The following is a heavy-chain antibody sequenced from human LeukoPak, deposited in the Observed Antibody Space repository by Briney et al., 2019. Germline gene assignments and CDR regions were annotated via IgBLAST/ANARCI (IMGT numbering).Heavy chain of an antibody. V-gene: IGHV3-21*05. D-gene: IGHD1-26*01. CDR1: GFTFSSHA. CDR3: ARDEQSGNFDY. CDR2: ISIGSDYI. J-gene: IGHJ4*02. Sequence: GGSLRLSCAASGFTFSSHAMSWVRQAPGKGLEWVSFISIGSDYIDYADSVRGRFTISRDNAKNSLYLEMSSLRAEDTAVYYCARDEQSGNFDYWGQGTLVTVFS.